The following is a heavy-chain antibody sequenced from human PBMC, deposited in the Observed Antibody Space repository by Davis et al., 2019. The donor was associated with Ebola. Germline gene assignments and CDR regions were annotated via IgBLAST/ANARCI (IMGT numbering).Heavy chain of an antibody. CDR3: AKSGLSFGVVKYHYGMDV. CDR2: ISGSGGST. D-gene: IGHD3-3*01. Sequence: GGSLRLSCTDSVITFSSYAMTWVRQAPGKGLEWVSAISGSGGSTYYADSVKGRFTISRDNSKKTLYLQMNSLRAEDKAVYYCAKSGLSFGVVKYHYGMDVWGKGTTVTVSS. V-gene: IGHV3-23*01. CDR1: VITFSSYA. J-gene: IGHJ6*04.